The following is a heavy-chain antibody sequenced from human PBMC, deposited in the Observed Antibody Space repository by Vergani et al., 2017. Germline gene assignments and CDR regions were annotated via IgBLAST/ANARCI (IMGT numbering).Heavy chain of an antibody. CDR1: GGSFSGYY. CDR2: INHSGSP. CDR3: AREYSYGKLYYYYYYMDV. Sequence: QVQLQQWGAGLLKPSETLSLTCAVYGGSFSGYYWSWIRQPPGKGLEWIGEINHSGSPNYNPSLKSRVTISVYTSKNHFSLTLSSVTAADTALYYCAREYSYGKLYYYYYYMDVWGKGTTVTVSS. V-gene: IGHV4-34*01. D-gene: IGHD5-18*01. J-gene: IGHJ6*03.